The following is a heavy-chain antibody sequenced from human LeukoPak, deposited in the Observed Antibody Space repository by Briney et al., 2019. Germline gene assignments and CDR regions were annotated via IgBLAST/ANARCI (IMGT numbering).Heavy chain of an antibody. CDR3: ARDRTYSVDS. D-gene: IGHD1-1*01. J-gene: IGHJ5*01. Sequence: ASVNVSCLDSVYTFVRFGITWVRPAPGQLLAWMGWVGANNGDTIYTQKVHDRVTMTTDTSTNTAYLEVRSLRSDDTAVYYCARDRTYSVDSWGQGTLVTVSS. V-gene: IGHV1-18*01. CDR2: VGANNGDT. CDR1: VYTFVRFG.